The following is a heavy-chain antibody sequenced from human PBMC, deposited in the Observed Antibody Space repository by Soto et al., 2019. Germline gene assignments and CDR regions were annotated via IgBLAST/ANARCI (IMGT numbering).Heavy chain of an antibody. CDR3: ARDSENWFDP. CDR2: IYYSGST. J-gene: IGHJ5*02. CDR1: GVSISSYY. Sequence: PSETLSLTCTVSGVSISSYYWSWIRQPPGKGPEWIGYIYYSGSTNYNPSLKGRVTISVDTSKNQFSLKLSSVTAADTAVYYCARDSENWFDPWGQGTLVTVSS. V-gene: IGHV4-59*12.